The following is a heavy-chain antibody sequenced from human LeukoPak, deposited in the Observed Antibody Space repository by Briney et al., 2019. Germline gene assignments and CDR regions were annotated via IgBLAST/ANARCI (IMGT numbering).Heavy chain of an antibody. D-gene: IGHD1-26*01. CDR1: GYTFTSYD. J-gene: IGHJ4*02. Sequence: GASVKVSCKASGYTFTSYDINWVRQATGQGLEWMGWMNPNSGNTGYAQKFQGRVTITRNTSISTAYMELSSLRSEDTAVYYCAGGRVGANSFDYWGQGTLVTVSS. CDR2: MNPNSGNT. CDR3: AGGRVGANSFDY. V-gene: IGHV1-8*03.